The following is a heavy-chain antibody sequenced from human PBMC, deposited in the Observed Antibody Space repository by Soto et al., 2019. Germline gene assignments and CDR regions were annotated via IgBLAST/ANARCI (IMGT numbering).Heavy chain of an antibody. D-gene: IGHD6-6*01. CDR2: INPNSGGT. CDR1: GYTFTGYY. J-gene: IGHJ6*02. V-gene: IGHV1-2*04. Sequence: ASVKVSCKAPGYTFTGYYMHWVRPAPGQGLEWMGWINPNSGGTNYAQKFQGWVTMTRDTSISTAYMELSRLRSDDTAVYYCARGAYSGSIFYYYYGMDVWGQGTTVTVSS. CDR3: ARGAYSGSIFYYYYGMDV.